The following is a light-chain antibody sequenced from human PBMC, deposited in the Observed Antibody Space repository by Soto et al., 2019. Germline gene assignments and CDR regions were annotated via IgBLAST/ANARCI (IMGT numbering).Light chain of an antibody. Sequence: EIVLTQSPGTLSLSPGASATLSCRASQSVGSNYLAWYQQKPGQAPRLLIYGASNRATGIPDRFSASGSGTDFTLTISRLKPEDFAVYYCQQHGSSPFTFGPGTKVDI. J-gene: IGKJ3*01. CDR3: QQHGSSPFT. CDR2: GAS. V-gene: IGKV3-20*01. CDR1: QSVGSNY.